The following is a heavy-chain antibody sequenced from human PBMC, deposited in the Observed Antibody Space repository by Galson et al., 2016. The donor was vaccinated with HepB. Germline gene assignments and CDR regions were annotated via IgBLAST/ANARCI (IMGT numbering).Heavy chain of an antibody. Sequence: SETLSLTCTVSGGFISRYYWSWIRQPPGKGLEWIGYIYYSGSTNYNPSLKSRVTISIDTSKNQFSLKLSSVTAADTAVYYCARRPHGFDLWGRGTLVTVSS. CDR1: GGFISRYY. CDR2: IYYSGST. J-gene: IGHJ2*01. V-gene: IGHV4-59*01. CDR3: ARRPHGFDL.